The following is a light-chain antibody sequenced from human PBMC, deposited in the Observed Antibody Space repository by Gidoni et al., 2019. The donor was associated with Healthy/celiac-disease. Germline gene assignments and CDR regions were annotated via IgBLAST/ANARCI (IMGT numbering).Light chain of an antibody. J-gene: IGLJ2*01. Sequence: QSALTQPPSASGSPGQSVTISCTGTSSDVGSYNYVSWYQQHPGNAPKLMIYEVSKRPSGVPYRFSGSKSGNTASLTVSGLQAEDEADYYCSSYAGSNNYVVFGGGTKLTVL. V-gene: IGLV2-8*01. CDR2: EVS. CDR3: SSYAGSNNYVV. CDR1: SSDVGSYNY.